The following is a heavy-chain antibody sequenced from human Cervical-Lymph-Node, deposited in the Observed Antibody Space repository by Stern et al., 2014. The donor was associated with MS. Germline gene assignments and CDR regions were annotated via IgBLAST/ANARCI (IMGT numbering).Heavy chain of an antibody. D-gene: IGHD3-22*01. V-gene: IGHV1-69*01. J-gene: IGHJ1*01. CDR2: LIIIFDTA. CDR3: ARASERSGYYPDYFQY. Sequence: VQLVESGPEVKKPGSSVKVSCKASGGTFSNYAISWVRQAPGHGLEWMGGLIIIFDTANYAQKFQGRVTISADESTSTAYMELSSLRSEDTAVYYCARASERSGYYPDYFQYWGQGTPVTVSS. CDR1: GGTFSNYA.